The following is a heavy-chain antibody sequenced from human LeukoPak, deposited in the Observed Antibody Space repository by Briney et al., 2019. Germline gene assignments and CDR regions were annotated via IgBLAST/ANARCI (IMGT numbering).Heavy chain of an antibody. Sequence: WGSLRLSCAASGFTFSSYWMSWVRQAPGKGLEWVANIKQDGSEKYYVDSVKGRFTISRDNAKNSLYLQMNSLRAEDTAVYYCAKSPGYSSSWYDYWGQGTLVTVSS. V-gene: IGHV3-7*01. CDR3: AKSPGYSSSWYDY. D-gene: IGHD6-13*01. CDR2: IKQDGSEK. J-gene: IGHJ4*02. CDR1: GFTFSSYW.